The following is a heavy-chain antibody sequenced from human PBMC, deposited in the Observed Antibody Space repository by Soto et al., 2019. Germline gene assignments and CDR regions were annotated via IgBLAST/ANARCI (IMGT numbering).Heavy chain of an antibody. Sequence: QITLKESGPPLVKPTQTLTLTCTFSGFSLSTRGVGVGWIRQPPGKALEWLAVIYWDDDKRYSPSLNSRLTITKDTSKNQVVLTMTSMDPVDTGTYYCAHWHYYDSSRAPTDWGQGTLVTVSS. CDR2: IYWDDDK. CDR3: AHWHYYDSSRAPTD. CDR1: GFSLSTRGVG. J-gene: IGHJ4*02. D-gene: IGHD3-22*01. V-gene: IGHV2-5*02.